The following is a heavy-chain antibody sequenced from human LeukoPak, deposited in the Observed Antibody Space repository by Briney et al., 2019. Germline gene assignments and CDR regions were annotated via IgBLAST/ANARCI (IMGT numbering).Heavy chain of an antibody. D-gene: IGHD3-22*01. CDR3: ASRYYYDSSGYYPYYYYYMDV. J-gene: IGHJ6*03. CDR1: GFTFDDYG. V-gene: IGHV3-30*02. Sequence: GGSLRLSCAASGFTFDDYGMHWVRQAPGKGLEWVAFIRYDGSNKYYADSVKGRFTISRDNSKNTLYLQMNSLRAEDTAVYYCASRYYYDSSGYYPYYYYYMDVWGKGTTVTVSS. CDR2: IRYDGSNK.